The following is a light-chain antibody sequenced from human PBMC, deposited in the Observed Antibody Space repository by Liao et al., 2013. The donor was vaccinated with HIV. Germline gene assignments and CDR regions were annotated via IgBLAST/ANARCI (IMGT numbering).Light chain of an antibody. Sequence: SYVLTQPPSLSVAPGKTATITCGGNNIGTKSVHWYQQKPGQAPLVVIYYDSDRPSGIPGRFSGSSSGNTGTLTISGTQPMDEGDYYCQVWDRGPALFGGGTKLTVL. J-gene: IGLJ2*01. CDR3: QVWDRGPAL. CDR2: YDS. CDR1: NIGTKS. V-gene: IGLV3-21*01.